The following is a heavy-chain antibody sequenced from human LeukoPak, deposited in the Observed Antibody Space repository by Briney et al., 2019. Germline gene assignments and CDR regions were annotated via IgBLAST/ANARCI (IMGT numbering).Heavy chain of an antibody. J-gene: IGHJ4*02. D-gene: IGHD1-26*01. CDR1: GYSFSIYW. CDR3: ARMGPVGVTNVDY. Sequence: GESLRISCKGSGYSFSIYWITWVRQMPGKGLEWMETIDPSDSYTKYSPSFEGHVTISADKSISTAYLQWSSLKASDIAMYYCARMGPVGVTNVDYWGQGTLVTVSS. V-gene: IGHV5-10-1*01. CDR2: IDPSDSYT.